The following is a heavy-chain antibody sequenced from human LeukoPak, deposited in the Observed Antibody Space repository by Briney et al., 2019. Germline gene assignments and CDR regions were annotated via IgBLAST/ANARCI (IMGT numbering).Heavy chain of an antibody. J-gene: IGHJ4*02. D-gene: IGHD4-17*01. CDR1: GFTFSGSA. Sequence: PGGSLRLSXAASGFTFSGSAMHWVRQSSGKGLEWVGRIRSKANSYATAYAASVKGRFTISRDDSKNTAYLQMNSLKTEDTAVYYCTSVTPGSDFDYWGQGTLVTVSS. CDR2: IRSKANSYAT. V-gene: IGHV3-73*01. CDR3: TSVTPGSDFDY.